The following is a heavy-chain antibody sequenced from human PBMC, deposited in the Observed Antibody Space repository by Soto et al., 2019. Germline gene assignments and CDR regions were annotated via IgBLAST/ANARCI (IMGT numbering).Heavy chain of an antibody. D-gene: IGHD4-4*01. CDR2: INPSGGST. J-gene: IGHJ3*02. CDR1: GYTFTSYY. CDR3: ARGMTTVTSDAFDI. Sequence: QVQLVQSGAEVKKPGASVKVSCKASGYTFTSYYMHWLRQAPGQGLEWMGIINPSGGSTFYAQNFQGRVTMTRDTSTSTVYMELSSRRSEDTTVYYCARGMTTVTSDAFDIWGQGTMVTVSS. V-gene: IGHV1-46*01.